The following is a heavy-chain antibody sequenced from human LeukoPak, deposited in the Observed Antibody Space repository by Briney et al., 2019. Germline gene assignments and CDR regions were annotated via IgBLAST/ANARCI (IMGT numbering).Heavy chain of an antibody. D-gene: IGHD1-26*01. CDR1: GGTFSSYA. CDR3: ASAGKAVAGEWELLRI. J-gene: IGHJ3*02. V-gene: IGHV1-2*02. CDR2: INPNSGGT. Sequence: ASVKVSCKASGGTFSSYAISWVRQAPGQGLEWMGWINPNSGGTNYAQKFQGRVTMTRDTSISTAYMELSRLRSDDTAVYYCASAGKAVAGEWELLRIWGQGTMVTVSS.